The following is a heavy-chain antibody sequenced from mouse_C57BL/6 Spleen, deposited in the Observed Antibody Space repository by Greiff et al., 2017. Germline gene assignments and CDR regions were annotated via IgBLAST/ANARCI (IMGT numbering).Heavy chain of an antibody. D-gene: IGHD1-1*01. Sequence: VQLQQSGAELMKPGASVKLSCKATGYTFTGYWIEWVKQRPGHGLEWIGEILPGSGITNYNEKFKGKATFTADTSSNTAYMQLSSLTTEDSAIYYCAGHYYGSTYWYFDVWGTGTTVTVSS. V-gene: IGHV1-9*01. CDR1: GYTFTGYW. J-gene: IGHJ1*03. CDR3: AGHYYGSTYWYFDV. CDR2: ILPGSGIT.